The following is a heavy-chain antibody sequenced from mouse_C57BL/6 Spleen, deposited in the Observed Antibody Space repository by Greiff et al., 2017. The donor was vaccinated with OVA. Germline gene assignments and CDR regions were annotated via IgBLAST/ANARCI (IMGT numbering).Heavy chain of an antibody. CDR1: GYAFTNYL. V-gene: IGHV1-54*01. CDR2: INPGSGGT. Sequence: VQLQQSGAELVRPGTSVKVSCKASGYAFTNYLIEWVKQRPGQGLEWIGVINPGSGGTNYNEKFKGKATLTADKSSSTAYMQLSSLTSEDSAVYFCARRGPSLEYFDVWGTGTTVTVSS. CDR3: ARRGPSLEYFDV. J-gene: IGHJ1*03.